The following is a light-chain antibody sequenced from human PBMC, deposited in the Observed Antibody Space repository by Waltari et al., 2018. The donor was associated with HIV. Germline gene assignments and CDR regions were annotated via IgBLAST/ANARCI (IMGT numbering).Light chain of an antibody. CDR3: LQDDSYPLT. J-gene: IGKJ4*01. CDR2: DAS. Sequence: AIQMTQSPYSLSASVGDRVTITCRASQGIRNDLSWYQQKPGKAPKLLIYDASSLQSGAPSRFSGSGFGTDFTLTISSLQPEDFATYYCLQDDSYPLTFGGGTKVEIK. V-gene: IGKV1-6*01. CDR1: QGIRND.